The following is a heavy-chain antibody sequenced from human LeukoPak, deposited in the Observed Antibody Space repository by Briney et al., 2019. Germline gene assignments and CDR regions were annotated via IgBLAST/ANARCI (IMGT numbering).Heavy chain of an antibody. CDR2: IHPNSGDT. J-gene: IGHJ4*02. Sequence: ASVKVSCKTSGYTFTGYYLHWVRQAPGQGLEWMGWIHPNSGDTHYAQKFQGRVTMTRDTSISTAYMELTRLTSDDTSIYYCTREDYWGQGTLVTVSP. CDR1: GYTFTGYY. CDR3: TREDY. V-gene: IGHV1-2*02.